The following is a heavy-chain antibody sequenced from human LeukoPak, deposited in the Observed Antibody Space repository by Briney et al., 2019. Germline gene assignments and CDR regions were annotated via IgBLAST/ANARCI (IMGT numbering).Heavy chain of an antibody. CDR1: GGSFSGYY. J-gene: IGHJ3*02. Sequence: SETLSLACAVYGGSFSGYYWSWIRQTPGKGLEWIGEIRNRETTNYNPSLRSRVIISVDTSKNQFSLKLNSVIAADRGLYYCARVAAAAGHGAAFDIWGQGTTVTVSS. D-gene: IGHD6-13*01. CDR2: IRNRETT. CDR3: ARVAAAAGHGAAFDI. V-gene: IGHV4-34*01.